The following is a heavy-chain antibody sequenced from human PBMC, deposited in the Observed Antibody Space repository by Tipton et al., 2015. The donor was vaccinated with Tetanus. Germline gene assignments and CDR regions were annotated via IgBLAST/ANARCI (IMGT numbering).Heavy chain of an antibody. CDR1: GFTFSSYG. J-gene: IGHJ4*02. V-gene: IGHV3-33*06. CDR3: AKGGTIMIWNYYFDS. D-gene: IGHD3-16*01. CDR2: IWYDGSNK. Sequence: SLRLSCAASGFTFSSYGMHWVRQAPGKGLEWVAVIWYDGSNKYYADSVKGRFTISRDNSKNTLYLQMNSLRAEDTAVYYCAKGGTIMIWNYYFDSWGQGTLVTVSS.